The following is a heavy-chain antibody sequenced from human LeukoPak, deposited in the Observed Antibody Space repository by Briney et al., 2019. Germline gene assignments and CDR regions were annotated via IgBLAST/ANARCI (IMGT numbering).Heavy chain of an antibody. CDR1: GFTFSSYS. V-gene: IGHV3-48*01. J-gene: IGHJ4*02. CDR2: ISSSSSTI. D-gene: IGHD6-13*01. Sequence: GGSLRLSCAASGFTFSSYSMNWVRQAPGKGLEWVSYISSSSSTIYYADSVKGRFTISRDNAKNSLYLQMNSLRAEDTAVYYCARDVDSSSWYTLAIDYWGQGTLVTVSS. CDR3: ARDVDSSSWYTLAIDY.